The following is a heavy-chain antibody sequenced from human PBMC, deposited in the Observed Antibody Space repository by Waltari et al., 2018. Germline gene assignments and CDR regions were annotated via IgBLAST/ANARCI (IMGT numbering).Heavy chain of an antibody. V-gene: IGHV3-33*01. CDR3: ARVFRLGGWFFDY. CDR1: GFTFSSYR. J-gene: IGHJ4*02. Sequence: QVQLVESGGGVVQPGRSLRLSCAASGFTFSSYRMPWLRPAPGKGLEWVAVIWYDGSNKYYADSVKGRFTISRDNSKNTLYLQMNSLRAEDTAVYYCARVFRLGGWFFDYWGQGTLVTVSS. CDR2: IWYDGSNK. D-gene: IGHD6-19*01.